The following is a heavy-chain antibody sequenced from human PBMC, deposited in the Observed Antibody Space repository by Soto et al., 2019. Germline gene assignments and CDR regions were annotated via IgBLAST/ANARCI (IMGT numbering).Heavy chain of an antibody. Sequence: SETLSLTCSVSGGSISSYYRSWIRQPPGKGLEWIGYIYYSGSTNYNPSLKSRVTISVDTSKNQFSLKLSSVTAADTAVYYCARAGYGDYDYWGQGTLVTVSS. D-gene: IGHD4-17*01. CDR2: IYYSGST. J-gene: IGHJ4*02. CDR3: ARAGYGDYDY. V-gene: IGHV4-59*01. CDR1: GGSISSYY.